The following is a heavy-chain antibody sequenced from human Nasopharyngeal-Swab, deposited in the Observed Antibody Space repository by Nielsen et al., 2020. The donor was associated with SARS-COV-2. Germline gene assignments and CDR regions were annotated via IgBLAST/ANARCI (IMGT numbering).Heavy chain of an antibody. J-gene: IGHJ4*02. Sequence: GGSLRLSCAVSGFTFSAYALSWVRQAPGKGLEWVSGISVSGGNTYYADSVAGRFTISRDNSNSRLFLQINRLRAEDTAVYYCARASWGLSVFDRWGQGTLVTVSS. D-gene: IGHD3-16*01. V-gene: IGHV3-23*01. CDR1: GFTFSAYA. CDR3: ARASWGLSVFDR. CDR2: ISVSGGNT.